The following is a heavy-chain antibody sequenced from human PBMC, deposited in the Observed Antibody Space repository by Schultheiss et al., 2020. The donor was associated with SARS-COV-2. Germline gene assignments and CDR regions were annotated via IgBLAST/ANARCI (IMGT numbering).Heavy chain of an antibody. V-gene: IGHV2-26*01. Sequence: SGPTLVKPTETLTLTCTVSGFSLSNARMGVSWIRQPPGKALEWLAHIFSNDEKSYSTSLKSRLTISKDTSKNQVVLTMTNMAPVDTATYYCARTFIAAAGNGPYGMDVWGQGTTVTVSS. J-gene: IGHJ6*02. D-gene: IGHD6-13*01. CDR3: ARTFIAAAGNGPYGMDV. CDR2: IFSNDEK. CDR1: GFSLSNARMG.